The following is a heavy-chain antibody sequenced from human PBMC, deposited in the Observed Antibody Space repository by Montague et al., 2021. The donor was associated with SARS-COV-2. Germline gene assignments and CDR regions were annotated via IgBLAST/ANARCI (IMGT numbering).Heavy chain of an antibody. J-gene: IGHJ3*01. V-gene: IGHV3-30*04. D-gene: IGHD6-13*01. CDR2: ISYDESNK. CDR1: GFTFSSYA. CDR3: ATQAPGTPDAFDV. Sequence: SLRLSCADSGFTFSSYAMHWVRQDPGKGLEWVAVISYDESNKYYADSVKGRFTISRDNSKNTLYLQMNSLRAEDTAVYYCATQAPGTPDAFDVWGQGTMVTVSP.